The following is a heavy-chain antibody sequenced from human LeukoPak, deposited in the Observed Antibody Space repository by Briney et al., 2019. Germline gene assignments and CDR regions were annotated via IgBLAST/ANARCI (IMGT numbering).Heavy chain of an antibody. Sequence: GGSLRLSCVASGFPFSSYGMHWVRQAPGKGLEWVAVIWYDGSNKYYADSVKGRFTISRDNSKNTLYLQMNSLRAEDTAVYYCARDHGLRFLEWLNDYWGQGTLVTVSS. J-gene: IGHJ4*02. CDR3: ARDHGLRFLEWLNDY. CDR2: IWYDGSNK. V-gene: IGHV3-33*01. D-gene: IGHD3-3*01. CDR1: GFPFSSYG.